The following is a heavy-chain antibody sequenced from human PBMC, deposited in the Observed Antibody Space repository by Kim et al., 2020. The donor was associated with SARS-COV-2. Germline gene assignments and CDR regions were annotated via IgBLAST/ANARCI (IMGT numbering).Heavy chain of an antibody. Sequence: ASVKVSCKASGYSFTNYAMHWVRQAPGQRLEWMGWINTGKGQTEYSQNLQGRVTIATDTSANTAYMELTSLTSEDTAMYYCARVKSVIMYDKNLAYWGQGTLVTVSS. J-gene: IGHJ4*02. CDR1: GYSFTNYA. CDR2: INTGKGQT. D-gene: IGHD2-8*01. V-gene: IGHV1-3*04. CDR3: ARVKSVIMYDKNLAY.